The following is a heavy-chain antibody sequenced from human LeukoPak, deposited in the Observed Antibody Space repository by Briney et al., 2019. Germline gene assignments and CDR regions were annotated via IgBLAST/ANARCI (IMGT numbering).Heavy chain of an antibody. CDR3: ARGGYCTNGVCYTYRDIDYYFDY. CDR1: GGSFSGYY. V-gene: IGHV4-34*01. J-gene: IGHJ4*02. Sequence: PSETLSLTCAVYGGSFSGYYWSWIRQPPGKGLEWIGEINHSGSTNYNPSLKSRVTISVDTSKNQSSLKLSSVTAADTAVYYCARGGYCTNGVCYTYRDIDYYFDYWGQGTLVTVSS. D-gene: IGHD2-8*01. CDR2: INHSGST.